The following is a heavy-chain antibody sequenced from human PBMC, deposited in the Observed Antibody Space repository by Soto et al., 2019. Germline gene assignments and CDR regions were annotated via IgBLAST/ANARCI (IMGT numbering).Heavy chain of an antibody. Sequence: QITLKESGPTLVKPTQTLTLTCTFSGFSLSTSGVGVGWIRQPPGKALEWLALIYWDDDKRYSPSLKSRLTITKDTSKNHVVLTMTNMDPVATATYYCAPRGIGGSYDWFDPWGQGTLVTVSS. CDR2: IYWDDDK. J-gene: IGHJ5*02. CDR3: APRGIGGSYDWFDP. V-gene: IGHV2-5*02. CDR1: GFSLSTSGVG. D-gene: IGHD1-26*01.